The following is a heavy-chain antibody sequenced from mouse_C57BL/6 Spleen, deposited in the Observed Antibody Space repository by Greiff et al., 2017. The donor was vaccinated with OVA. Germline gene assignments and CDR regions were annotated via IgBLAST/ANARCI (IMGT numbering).Heavy chain of an antibody. Sequence: QVQLQQPGAELVKPGASVKLSCKASGYTFTSYWMQWVKQRPGQGLEWIGEIDPSDSYTNYNQKFKGKATLTVDTSSSTAYMQLSSLTSEDSAVYYCARGDSNYRFAYWGQGTLVTVSA. CDR1: GYTFTSYW. CDR2: IDPSDSYT. D-gene: IGHD2-5*01. CDR3: ARGDSNYRFAY. J-gene: IGHJ3*01. V-gene: IGHV1-50*01.